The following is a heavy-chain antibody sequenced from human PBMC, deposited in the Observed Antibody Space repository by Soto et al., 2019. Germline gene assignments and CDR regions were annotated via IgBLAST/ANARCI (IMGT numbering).Heavy chain of an antibody. CDR1: GYSFTSYW. CDR3: ARQGGGYYSHYYYGMDV. J-gene: IGHJ6*02. V-gene: IGHV5-10-1*01. CDR2: IDPSDSYT. D-gene: IGHD3-3*01. Sequence: GESLKISCKGSGYSFTSYWISWVRQMPGKGLEWMGRIDPSDSYTNYSPSFQGHVTISADKSISTAYLQWSSLKASDTAMYYCARQGGGYYSHYYYGMDVWGQGTTVTVSS.